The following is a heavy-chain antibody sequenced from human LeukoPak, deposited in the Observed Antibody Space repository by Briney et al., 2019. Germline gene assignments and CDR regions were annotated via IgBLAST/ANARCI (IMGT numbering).Heavy chain of an antibody. CDR2: IIPIFGTA. J-gene: IGHJ6*03. CDR1: GGTFSSYA. Sequence: SVKVSCKASGGTFSSYAISWVRQAPGQGLEWMGGIIPIFGTANYAQKFQGRVTITADESTSTAYMELSSLRSEDTAVYYCARGAGVQDAYYYYYMDVWGKGTTVTVSS. V-gene: IGHV1-69*13. D-gene: IGHD3-10*01. CDR3: ARGAGVQDAYYYYYMDV.